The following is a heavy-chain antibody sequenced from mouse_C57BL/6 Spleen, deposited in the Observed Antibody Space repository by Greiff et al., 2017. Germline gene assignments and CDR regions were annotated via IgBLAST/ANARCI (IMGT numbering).Heavy chain of an antibody. Sequence: EVKLMESGPELVKPGASVKISCKASGYSFTGYYMNWVKQSPEKSLEWIGEINPSTGGTTYNQKFKAKATLTVDKSSSTAYMQLKSLTSEDSAVYYCARSEDVYYFDYWGQGTTLTVSS. V-gene: IGHV1-42*01. J-gene: IGHJ2*01. CDR2: INPSTGGT. CDR1: GYSFTGYY. CDR3: ARSEDVYYFDY.